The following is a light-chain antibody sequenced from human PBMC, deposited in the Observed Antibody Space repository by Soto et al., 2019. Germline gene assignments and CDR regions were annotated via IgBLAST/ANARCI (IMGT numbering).Light chain of an antibody. CDR1: QSITNR. V-gene: IGKV1-5*01. Sequence: DIQMTQSPSTLSASVGDRVTITCRASQSITNRLAWHQQKPAKAPQVLIFDASNLESGVPSRFSGSGSGTDFSLTITSLQPDDFATYYCQHYGGLWTFGQGTKVEI. CDR3: QHYGGLWT. CDR2: DAS. J-gene: IGKJ1*01.